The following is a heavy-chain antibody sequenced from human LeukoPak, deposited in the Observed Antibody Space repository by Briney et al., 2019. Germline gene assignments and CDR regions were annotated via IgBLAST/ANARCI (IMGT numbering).Heavy chain of an antibody. Sequence: PSETLSLTCAVSGGSISSSNWWSWVRQPPGKGLEWIGEIYHSGSTNFNPSLKSRVTISVDTSKNQFSLKLNSVTAADTAVYYCAREYYYGSGSYYDYWGQGTLVTVSS. J-gene: IGHJ4*02. CDR2: IYHSGST. CDR1: GGSISSSNW. CDR3: AREYYYGSGSYYDY. V-gene: IGHV4-4*02. D-gene: IGHD3-10*01.